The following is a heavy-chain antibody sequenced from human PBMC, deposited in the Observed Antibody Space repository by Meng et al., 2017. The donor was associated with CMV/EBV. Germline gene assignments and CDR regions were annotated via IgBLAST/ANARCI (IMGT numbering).Heavy chain of an antibody. Sequence: YLGEAGAGLVQAGGSRRLSCAASGLTISNYWMSWVRQAPGKGLEWVANIKKDGSEKYYVDSVKGRFSISRDNADNSLYLQMNNLRAEDTAVYYCRLGHYSQDWGQGTLVTVSS. J-gene: IGHJ4*02. D-gene: IGHD4-17*01. CDR1: GLTISNYW. CDR2: IKKDGSEK. CDR3: RLGHYSQD. V-gene: IGHV3-7*02.